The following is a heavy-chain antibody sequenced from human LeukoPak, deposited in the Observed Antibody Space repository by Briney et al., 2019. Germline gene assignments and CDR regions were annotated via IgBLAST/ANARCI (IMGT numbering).Heavy chain of an antibody. CDR2: IYYSGST. Sequence: SETLSLTCGVSGGAITNYYWSWTRQPPGKGLEWIGYIYYSGSTNYNPSLKSRVTISVDTSKNQFSLKLSSVTAADTAVYYCARDFGYNWNDVTLAFDIWGQGTMVTVSS. V-gene: IGHV4-59*01. J-gene: IGHJ3*02. D-gene: IGHD1-20*01. CDR1: GGAITNYY. CDR3: ARDFGYNWNDVTLAFDI.